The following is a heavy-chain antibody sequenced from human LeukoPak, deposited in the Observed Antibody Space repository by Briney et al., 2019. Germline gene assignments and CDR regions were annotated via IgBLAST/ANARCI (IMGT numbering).Heavy chain of an antibody. D-gene: IGHD2-2*01. J-gene: IGHJ3*02. CDR1: GGSISSYY. V-gene: IGHV4-59*08. CDR3: ARFTIDAFDI. Sequence: SETLSLTCTVSGGSISSYYWSWIRQPPGKGLEWIGYIYYSGSTNYNPSLKSRVTISVDTSKNQFSLRLSSVTAADTAVYYCARFTIDAFDIWGQGTMVTVSS. CDR2: IYYSGST.